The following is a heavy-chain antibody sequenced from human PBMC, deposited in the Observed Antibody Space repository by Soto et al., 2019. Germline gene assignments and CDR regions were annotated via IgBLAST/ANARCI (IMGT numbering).Heavy chain of an antibody. CDR1: GYIFTSYW. J-gene: IGHJ4*02. CDR3: ARGHGGELFYNY. V-gene: IGHV5-10-1*01. CDR2: IDPSDSYT. Sequence: ESLKISCKGSGYIFTSYWISCVRQMPGKGLEWMGRIDPSDSYTNYSPSSQGHVTISADKSISTAYLQWSSLKASDTAMYYCARGHGGELFYNYWGQGTLVTVSS. D-gene: IGHD3-10*01.